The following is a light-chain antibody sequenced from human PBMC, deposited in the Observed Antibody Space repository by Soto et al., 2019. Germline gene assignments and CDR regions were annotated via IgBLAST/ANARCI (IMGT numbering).Light chain of an antibody. CDR3: VSYAGSSTFV. CDR2: EGS. V-gene: IGLV2-23*03. J-gene: IGLJ1*01. CDR1: SSDVGSYNL. Sequence: QSVLTQPASVSGSPGQSITISCTGTSSDVGSYNLVSWYQQHPGKAPNLMIYEGSKRPSGVSNRFSGSKSGNTASLTISGLQAEDEADYYCVSYAGSSTFVFGTGTKLTVL.